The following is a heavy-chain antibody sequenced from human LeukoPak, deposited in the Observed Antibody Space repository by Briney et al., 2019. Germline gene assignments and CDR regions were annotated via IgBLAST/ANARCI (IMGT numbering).Heavy chain of an antibody. CDR3: ARDGSGSYWYFDY. CDR1: GYTFTSYY. J-gene: IGHJ4*02. V-gene: IGHV1-2*04. Sequence: GASVKVSCKASGYTFTSYYMHWVRQAPGQGLEWMGWINPNSGGTNYAQKFQGWVTMTRDTSISTAYMELSRLRSDDTAVYYCARDGSGSYWYFDYWGQGTLVTVSS. CDR2: INPNSGGT. D-gene: IGHD3-10*01.